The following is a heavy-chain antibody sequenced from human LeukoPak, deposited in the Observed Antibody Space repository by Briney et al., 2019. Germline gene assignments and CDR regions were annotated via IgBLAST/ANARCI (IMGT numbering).Heavy chain of an antibody. Sequence: GGSLRLSCAASGFTFSNAWLNWVRQAPGKGLEWVGHIKSKTDGGTTDYAAPVKGRFTISRDDSKNTLFLQMNSLKTADTAVYYCTLPWGSGSYYDYWGQGTLVTVSS. D-gene: IGHD3-10*01. V-gene: IGHV3-15*01. CDR2: IKSKTDGGTT. CDR3: TLPWGSGSYYDY. CDR1: GFTFSNAW. J-gene: IGHJ4*02.